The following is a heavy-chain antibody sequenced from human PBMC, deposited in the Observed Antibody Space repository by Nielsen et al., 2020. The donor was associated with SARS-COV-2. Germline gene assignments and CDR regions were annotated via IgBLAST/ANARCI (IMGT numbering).Heavy chain of an antibody. V-gene: IGHV1-18*04. CDR1: GYTFTSYG. D-gene: IGHD6-13*01. CDR3: ARDISPASGTSSSWYEGWYYYYYYMDV. CDR2: ISAYNGNT. J-gene: IGHJ6*03. Sequence: ASVKVSCKASGYTFTSYGISWVRQAPGQGLEWMGWISAYNGNTNYAQKLQGRVTMTTDTSTSTAYMELRSLRSDDTAVYYCARDISPASGTSSSWYEGWYYYYYYMDVWGKGTTVTVSS.